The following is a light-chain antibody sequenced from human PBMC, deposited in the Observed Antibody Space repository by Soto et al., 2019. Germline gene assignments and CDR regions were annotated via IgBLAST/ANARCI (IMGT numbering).Light chain of an antibody. Sequence: QSVLTQPPSASGSPGQSVAIPCTGTSSDVGGYNYVSWYQQHPGKAPKLMIYDVNKRPSGVPDRFSGSKSGNTASLTVSGLQVEDEADYYCSSYAGSSNVVGTGTKVTVL. CDR1: SSDVGGYNY. CDR2: DVN. V-gene: IGLV2-8*01. CDR3: SSYAGSSNV. J-gene: IGLJ1*01.